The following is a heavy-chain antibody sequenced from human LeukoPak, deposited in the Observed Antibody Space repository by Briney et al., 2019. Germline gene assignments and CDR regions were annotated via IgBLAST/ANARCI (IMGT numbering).Heavy chain of an antibody. CDR1: GGSFSGYY. J-gene: IGHJ6*02. Sequence: PSETLSLTCAVYGGSFSGYYWSWIRQPPGKGLEWIGEINHSGSTNYNPSLKSRVTISVDTSKNQFSLKLSSVTAADTAVYYCARDLVVPAARYYYYYYGMDVWGQGTTVTVSS. CDR2: INHSGST. D-gene: IGHD2-2*01. CDR3: ARDLVVPAARYYYYYYGMDV. V-gene: IGHV4-34*01.